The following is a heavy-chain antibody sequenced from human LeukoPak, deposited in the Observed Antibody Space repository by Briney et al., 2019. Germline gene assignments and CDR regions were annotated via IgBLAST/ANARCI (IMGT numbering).Heavy chain of an antibody. CDR3: VRGRYSSGWFKDKNWFDP. CDR2: IYHSGTT. V-gene: IGHV4-30-4*07. J-gene: IGHJ5*02. D-gene: IGHD6-19*01. Sequence: SETLSLTCAVSGVAISRGGYAWNWIRQPPGKGLEWIAYIYHSGTTYYNPSLKSRATISVDTSKNQFSLKLSSVTAADTAVYYCVRGRYSSGWFKDKNWFDPWGQGIPVTVSS. CDR1: GVAISRGGYA.